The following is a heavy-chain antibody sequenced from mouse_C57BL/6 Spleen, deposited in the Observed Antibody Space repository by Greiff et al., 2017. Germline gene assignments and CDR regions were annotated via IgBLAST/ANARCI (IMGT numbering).Heavy chain of an antibody. D-gene: IGHD2-5*01. CDR1: GYSFTDYN. Sequence: QLVESGPELVKPGASVKISCKASGYSFTDYNMNWVKQSNGKSLEWIGVINPNYGTTSYNQKFKGKATLTVDQSSSTAYMQLNSLTSEDSAVYYCARAYYSNYWYFDVWGTGTTVTVSS. J-gene: IGHJ1*03. CDR3: ARAYYSNYWYFDV. V-gene: IGHV1-39*01. CDR2: INPNYGTT.